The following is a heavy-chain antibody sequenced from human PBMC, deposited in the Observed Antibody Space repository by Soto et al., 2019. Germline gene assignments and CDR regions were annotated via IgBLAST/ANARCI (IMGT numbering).Heavy chain of an antibody. D-gene: IGHD3-3*01. CDR2: IYPGDSDT. J-gene: IGHJ5*02. CDR3: ARHFFGLVGSTTTFPDENWFDP. V-gene: IGHV5-51*01. Sequence: GESLKISCKGSGYSFTSYWIGWVRQMPGKGLEWMGIIYPGDSDTRYSPSFQGQVTISADKSISTAYLQWSSLKASDTAMYYCARHFFGLVGSTTTFPDENWFDPWGQGTLVTVSS. CDR1: GYSFTSYW.